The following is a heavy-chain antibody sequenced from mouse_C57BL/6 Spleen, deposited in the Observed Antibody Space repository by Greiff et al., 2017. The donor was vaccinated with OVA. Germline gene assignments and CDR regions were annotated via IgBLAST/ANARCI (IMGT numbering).Heavy chain of an antibody. J-gene: IGHJ4*01. Sequence: QVQLQQSGAELVRPGASVTLSCKASGYTFTDYEMHWVKQTPVHGLEWIGAIDPETGGTAYNQKFKGKAILTADKSSSTAYMELRSLTSEDSAVYYCTRLPYEYAMDYWGQGASVTVSS. V-gene: IGHV1-15*01. D-gene: IGHD2-3*01. CDR1: GYTFTDYE. CDR3: TRLPYEYAMDY. CDR2: IDPETGGT.